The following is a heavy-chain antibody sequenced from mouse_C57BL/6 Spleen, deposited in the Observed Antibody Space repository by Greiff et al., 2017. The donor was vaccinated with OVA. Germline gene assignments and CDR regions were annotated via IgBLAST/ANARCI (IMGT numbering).Heavy chain of an antibody. CDR3: TTGYDYDGFAY. CDR2: IDPENGDT. J-gene: IGHJ3*01. D-gene: IGHD2-4*01. Sequence: EVKLMESGAELVRPGASVKLSCTASGFNIKDDYMHWVKQRPEQGLEWIGWIDPENGDTEYASKFQGKATITADTSSNTAYLQLSSLTSEDTAVYYCTTGYDYDGFAYWGQGTLVTVSA. CDR1: GFNIKDDY. V-gene: IGHV14-4*01.